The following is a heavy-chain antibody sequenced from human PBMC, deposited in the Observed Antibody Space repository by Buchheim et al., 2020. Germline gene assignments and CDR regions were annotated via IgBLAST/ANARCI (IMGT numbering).Heavy chain of an antibody. CDR2: IGTLSDP. J-gene: IGHJ4*02. CDR1: GFTFSTYD. V-gene: IGHV3-13*05. Sequence: EVQLVDSGGGLVQPGGSLRLSCAASGFTFSTYDMHWFRQLIGKGLEWVSSIGTLSDPFYSDSARGRFTISRANAKNSLYLQMNSLRAEDTAVYYCVRSAPSGWNPTFDSWGQGTL. D-gene: IGHD6-19*01. CDR3: VRSAPSGWNPTFDS.